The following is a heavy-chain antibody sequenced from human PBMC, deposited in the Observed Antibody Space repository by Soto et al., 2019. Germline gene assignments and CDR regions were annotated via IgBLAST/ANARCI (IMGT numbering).Heavy chain of an antibody. J-gene: IGHJ4*02. D-gene: IGHD5-18*01. CDR1: GFTFSSYW. Sequence: GGSLRLSCAASGFTFSSYWMHWVRQDPGKGLVWVSRINSDGSSTSYADSVKGRFTVSRDNAKDTLHLQMNSLRAEDTATYYGESSRYSYAYFDYWGQGTLVTVSS. V-gene: IGHV3-74*01. CDR3: ESSRYSYAYFDY. CDR2: INSDGSST.